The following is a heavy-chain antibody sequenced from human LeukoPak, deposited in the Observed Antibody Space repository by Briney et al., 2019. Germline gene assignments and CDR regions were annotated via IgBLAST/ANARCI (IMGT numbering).Heavy chain of an antibody. V-gene: IGHV3-33*06. CDR1: GFTFSSYG. J-gene: IGHJ5*02. CDR3: AKDLSDYGDRRQPNCFDP. CDR2: IWYDGSNK. Sequence: GGSLRLSCAASGFTFSSYGMHWVRQAPGKGLECVAVIWYDGSNKLYADSVRGRFTISRDNSKNTLYLQMNSLRAEDTAVYYCAKDLSDYGDRRQPNCFDPWGQGTLVTVSS. D-gene: IGHD4-17*01.